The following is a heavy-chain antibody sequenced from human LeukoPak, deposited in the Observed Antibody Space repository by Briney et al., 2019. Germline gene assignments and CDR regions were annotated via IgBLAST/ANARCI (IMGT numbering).Heavy chain of an antibody. Sequence: ASVKVSCKASGYTFTGYFMHWVRQPPGQGLEWMGWINPNSGGTNSAQKFQGRVSMTRDTSISTVYMELSSLRSDDTAVYYCTRGERLTLNHYDSSGYDYLEDYWGQGTLVTVSS. J-gene: IGHJ4*02. CDR2: INPNSGGT. V-gene: IGHV1-2*02. CDR3: TRGERLTLNHYDSSGYDYLEDY. D-gene: IGHD3-22*01. CDR1: GYTFTGYF.